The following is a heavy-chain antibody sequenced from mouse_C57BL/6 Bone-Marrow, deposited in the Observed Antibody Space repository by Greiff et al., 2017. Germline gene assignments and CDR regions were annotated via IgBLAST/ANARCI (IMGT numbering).Heavy chain of an antibody. D-gene: IGHD2-2*01. CDR3: ASYGYGDLDV. J-gene: IGHJ1*03. CDR1: GFTFSSYT. V-gene: IGHV5-9*01. CDR2: ISGGGGNT. Sequence: EVLLVESGAGLVKPGGSLKLSCAASGFTFSSYTMSWVRQTPEKRLEWVATISGGGGNTYYTDRVKGRFTISRDNNKNTLDLQMISVGSADTDLYYCASYGYGDLDVWGTGTTVTVSS.